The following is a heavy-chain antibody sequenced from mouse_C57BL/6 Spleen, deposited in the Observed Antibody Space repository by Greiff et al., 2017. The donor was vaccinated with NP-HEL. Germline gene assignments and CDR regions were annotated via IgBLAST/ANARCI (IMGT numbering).Heavy chain of an antibody. D-gene: IGHD2-2*01. CDR3: GTGYDSYYAMDY. CDR2: IWSDGST. CDR1: GFSLTSYG. V-gene: IGHV2-6*03. J-gene: IGHJ4*01. Sequence: VQRVESGPGLVAPSQSLSITCTVSGFSLTSYGVHWVRQPPGKGLEWLVVIWSDGSTTYNSALKSRLSISKDNSKSQVFLKMNSLQTDDTAMYYCGTGYDSYYAMDYWGQGTSVTVSS.